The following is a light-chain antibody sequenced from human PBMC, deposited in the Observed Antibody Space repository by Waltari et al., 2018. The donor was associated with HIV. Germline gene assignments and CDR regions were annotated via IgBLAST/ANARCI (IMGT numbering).Light chain of an antibody. CDR3: MQALQTLT. V-gene: IGKV2-28*01. J-gene: IGKJ4*01. Sequence: IVMTQSPRSLSVTPGAQAHTPCRSSQSLLHSNGYCYLDRYGQKPGQSRQLLIYLTSNRACGVPDRFSGSESGVNFTQKITRVEAEDVCVYYCMQALQTLTFGGGTKVEI. CDR1: QSLLHSNGYCY. CDR2: LTS.